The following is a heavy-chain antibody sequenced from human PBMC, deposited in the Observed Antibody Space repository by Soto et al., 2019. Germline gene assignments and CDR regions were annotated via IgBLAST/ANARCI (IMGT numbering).Heavy chain of an antibody. V-gene: IGHV3-30*04. CDR3: ARGPGGELHHFDY. D-gene: IGHD1-26*01. CDR2: ISYDGSNK. J-gene: IGHJ4*02. Sequence: GGSLRLSCAASGFTFSSYAMHWVRQAPGKGLEWVAVISYDGSNKYYADSVKGRFTISRDNSKNTLYLQMNSLRAEDTAVYYCARGPGGELHHFDYWGQGTLVTVSS. CDR1: GFTFSSYA.